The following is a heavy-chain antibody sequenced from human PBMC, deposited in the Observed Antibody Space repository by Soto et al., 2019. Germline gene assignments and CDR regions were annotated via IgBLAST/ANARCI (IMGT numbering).Heavy chain of an antibody. V-gene: IGHV1-2*04. CDR2: INPNSGGT. Sequence: QVQLVQSGAEVKKPGASVKVSCKASGYTFTGYYMHWVRQAPGQGLEWMGWINPNSGGTNYAQKFQGWVTMTRDTSISTAYMELSRLRSDDTAVYYCARDGEASSGWYTWFDPWVQGTLVTVSS. D-gene: IGHD6-19*01. J-gene: IGHJ5*02. CDR3: ARDGEASSGWYTWFDP. CDR1: GYTFTGYY.